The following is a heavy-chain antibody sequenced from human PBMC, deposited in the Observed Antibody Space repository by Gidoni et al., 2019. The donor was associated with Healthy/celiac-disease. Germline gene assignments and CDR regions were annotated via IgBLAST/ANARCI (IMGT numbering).Heavy chain of an antibody. CDR1: GFSLTTSGVG. J-gene: IGHJ4*02. CDR2: IYCVDDN. Sequence: QITLKESGPTLVKPTQTLTLTCPFSGFSLTTSGVGVGWIRQPPGKALEWLALIYCVDDNRSSPSLKSRLTITKDTSKNQVVLTMTNMDPVDTATYYCAHARKSIAAPNYFDYWGQGTLVTVAS. V-gene: IGHV2-5*02. CDR3: AHARKSIAAPNYFDY. D-gene: IGHD6-13*01.